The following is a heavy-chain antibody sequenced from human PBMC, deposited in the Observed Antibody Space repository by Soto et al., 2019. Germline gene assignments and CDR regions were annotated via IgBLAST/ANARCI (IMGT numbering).Heavy chain of an antibody. CDR2: IGANGGGT. J-gene: IGHJ3*01. D-gene: IGHD4-17*01. V-gene: IGHV3-23*01. CDR1: GFTFSSFF. CDR3: ASDPNGDYLGAFEF. Sequence: EVQLLEPGGGLVQPGGSLRLSCAASGFTFSSFFMSWVRQAPGKGLDWVSGIGANGGGTYYADSVKGRFIISRDNSKNTLYLQMISLRAEATAVYYCASDPNGDYLGAFEFWGQKTMVTVSS.